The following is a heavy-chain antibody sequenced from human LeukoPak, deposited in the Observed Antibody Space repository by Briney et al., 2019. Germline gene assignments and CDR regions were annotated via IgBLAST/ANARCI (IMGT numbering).Heavy chain of an antibody. Sequence: ASVKVSRKASGYTFTGYYMHWVRQAPGQGLEWMGWINPNSGGTNYAQKFQGWVTMTRDTSISTAYMELSRLRSDDTAVYYCARDRDTAMVQYYFDYWGQGTLVTVSS. CDR3: ARDRDTAMVQYYFDY. V-gene: IGHV1-2*04. J-gene: IGHJ4*02. CDR1: GYTFTGYY. D-gene: IGHD5-18*01. CDR2: INPNSGGT.